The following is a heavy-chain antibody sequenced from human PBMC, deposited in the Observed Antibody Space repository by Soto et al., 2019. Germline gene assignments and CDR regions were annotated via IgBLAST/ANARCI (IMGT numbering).Heavy chain of an antibody. CDR3: AGGGVRGVITRTRDYYGMDV. D-gene: IGHD3-10*01. CDR1: GYSFTSYW. J-gene: IGHJ6*02. Sequence: GESLKISCKGFGYSFTSYWIGWVRQMPGKGLECMGITYPGDSDTRYSPSFQGQVTISADKSISTAYLQWSSLKASDTAMYYCAGGGVRGVITRTRDYYGMDVWGQGTTVTVSS. V-gene: IGHV5-51*01. CDR2: TYPGDSDT.